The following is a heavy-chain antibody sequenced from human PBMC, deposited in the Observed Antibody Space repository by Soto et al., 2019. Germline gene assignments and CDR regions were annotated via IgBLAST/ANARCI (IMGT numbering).Heavy chain of an antibody. CDR1: GGTFSSYA. Sequence: QVQLVQSGAEVKKPRSSVKVSCKASGGTFSSYAISWVRQAPGQGLEWMGGIIPIFGTANYAQKFQGRVTITADESTSTAYMELSSLRSEDTAVYYCARVGPSGGYCSGGSCYWFDPWGQGTLVTVSS. CDR3: ARVGPSGGYCSGGSCYWFDP. D-gene: IGHD2-15*01. V-gene: IGHV1-69*01. J-gene: IGHJ5*02. CDR2: IIPIFGTA.